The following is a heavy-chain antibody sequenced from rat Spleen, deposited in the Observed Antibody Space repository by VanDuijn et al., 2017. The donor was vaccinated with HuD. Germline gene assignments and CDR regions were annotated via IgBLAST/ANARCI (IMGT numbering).Heavy chain of an antibody. D-gene: IGHD1-5*01. CDR3: SRDEYRYNWGFGY. J-gene: IGHJ3*01. CDR1: GFSLTTYG. CDR2: ISSNGST. Sequence: QVQMKETGPGLVQTTQTLSVTCTVSGFSLTTYGVHWVRQPPGKGLEWIAAISSNGSTFYNSALKSRLSISRDTSKSQVFLKMNSRQSEDTSMYFCSRDEYRYNWGFGYWGQGTLVTVSS. V-gene: IGHV2S8*01.